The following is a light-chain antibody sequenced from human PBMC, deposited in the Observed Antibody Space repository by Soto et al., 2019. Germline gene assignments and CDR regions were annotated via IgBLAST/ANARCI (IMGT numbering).Light chain of an antibody. V-gene: IGLV2-14*01. CDR3: TSYTRTSSTTYV. J-gene: IGLJ1*01. Sequence: QSVLTQPASVSGSPGQSITISCTGTSSDVGGYNYVSWYQQHPGKAPKLMIYDVSNRPSGASNRFSGSKSGNTASLTISGLQAEDEADYYCTSYTRTSSTTYVFGTGTKVTVL. CDR1: SSDVGGYNY. CDR2: DVS.